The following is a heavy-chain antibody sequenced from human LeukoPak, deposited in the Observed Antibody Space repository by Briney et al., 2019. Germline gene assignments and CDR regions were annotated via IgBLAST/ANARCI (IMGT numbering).Heavy chain of an antibody. J-gene: IGHJ6*02. CDR1: GYTFTSYY. CDR2: INPSGGST. Sequence: ASVNVSCKASGYTFTSYYMHWVRQAPGQGLEWMGIINPSGGSTSYAQKFQGRVTITRDTSASTAYMELSSLRSEDTAVYYCARGLPSIIYGMDVWGQGTTVTVSS. V-gene: IGHV1-46*01. CDR3: ARGLPSIIYGMDV. D-gene: IGHD3-16*01.